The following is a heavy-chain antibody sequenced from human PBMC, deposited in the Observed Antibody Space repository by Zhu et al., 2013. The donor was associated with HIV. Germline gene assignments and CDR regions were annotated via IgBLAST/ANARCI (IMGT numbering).Heavy chain of an antibody. CDR3: ASDLWGKAFDI. CDR2: INPNSGNT. CDR1: GYTFSGHY. Sequence: QVQLVQSGAEVKKPGASVKVSCKASGYTFSGHYLHWVRQAPGQGLEWMGWINPNSGNTNFAQKFQGRLLMTRDTSITTAYMELSRLQSDDTAVYFCASDLWGKAFDIWGHGDNGHRLF. J-gene: IGHJ3*02. D-gene: IGHD3-16*01. V-gene: IGHV1-2*02.